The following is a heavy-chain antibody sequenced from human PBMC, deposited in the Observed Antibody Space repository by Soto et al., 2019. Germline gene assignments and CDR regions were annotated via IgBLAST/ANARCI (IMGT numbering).Heavy chain of an antibody. CDR1: GLTISGKKY. J-gene: IGHJ3*01. D-gene: IGHD1-1*01. Sequence: DVQLVESGGGLIQPGESLRLSCAAFGLTISGKKYVAWVRQAPGKGLEWVSALYDVDGSFYADSVKGRFTTSSDSSKTTVYIQMNVLRPDDTAVYYCSTWHEREHAYDVWGQGTTVTVSS. CDR3: STWHEREHAYDV. V-gene: IGHV3-53*01. CDR2: LYDVDGS.